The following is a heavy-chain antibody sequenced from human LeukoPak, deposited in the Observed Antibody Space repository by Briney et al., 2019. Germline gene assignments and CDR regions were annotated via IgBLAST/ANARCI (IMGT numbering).Heavy chain of an antibody. J-gene: IGHJ4*02. CDR2: IHPGDSDP. CDR3: ARHGLGSSWFGFDY. V-gene: IGHV5-51*01. D-gene: IGHD6-13*01. Sequence: GESLKISCKGSGYTFTTYWIGWVRQMPGKGLEWMGIIHPGDSDPRYSPSFQGQVTISADKSISTAYLQWSSLKASDSAMYYCARHGLGSSWFGFDYWGQGTLVTVSS. CDR1: GYTFTTYW.